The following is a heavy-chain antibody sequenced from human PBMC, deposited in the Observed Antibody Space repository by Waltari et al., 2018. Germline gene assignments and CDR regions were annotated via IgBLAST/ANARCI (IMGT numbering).Heavy chain of an antibody. V-gene: IGHV1-18*01. CDR2: ISAYNGNT. CDR1: GYTFTSYG. Sequence: QVQLVQSGAEVKKPGASVKVSCKASGYTFTSYGISWVRQAPGQGLEWMGWISAYNGNTNYAQKVQGRVTMTTDTSTSTAYMELRSLRSDDTAVYYCARGGSYYYDSSGYLSYWYFDLWGRGTLVTVSS. D-gene: IGHD3-22*01. CDR3: ARGGSYYYDSSGYLSYWYFDL. J-gene: IGHJ2*01.